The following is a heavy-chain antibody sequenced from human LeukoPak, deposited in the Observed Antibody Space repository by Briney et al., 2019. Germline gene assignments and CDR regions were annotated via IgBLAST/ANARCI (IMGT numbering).Heavy chain of an antibody. J-gene: IGHJ4*01. CDR1: GFIFSSYN. CDR3: ARDMGYYDFWSGLDY. CDR2: ISSSSSTI. D-gene: IGHD3-3*01. Sequence: GGSLRLSCAASGFIFSSYNMNWVRQAPGKGLEWVSYISSSSSTIYYADSVKGRFTISRDNAKNSLYLQMNSLRAEDTAVYYCARDMGYYDFWSGLDYWGQGTLVTVSS. V-gene: IGHV3-48*04.